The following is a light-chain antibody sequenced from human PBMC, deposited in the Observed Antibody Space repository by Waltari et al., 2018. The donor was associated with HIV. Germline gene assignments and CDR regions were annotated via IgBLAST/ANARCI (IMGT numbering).Light chain of an antibody. CDR2: RNN. CDR3: SAWDSSLGEWV. J-gene: IGLJ2*01. V-gene: IGLV10-54*04. CDR1: SSNVGNQG. Sequence: QAGLTQPPSVSKALRQTATLTCPGNSSNVGNQGAAWLQQHQGHPPKLLTYRNNNRPSGISERFSASRSGNRASLNITGLQPEDESDYYCSAWDSSLGEWVFGGGTKLTVL.